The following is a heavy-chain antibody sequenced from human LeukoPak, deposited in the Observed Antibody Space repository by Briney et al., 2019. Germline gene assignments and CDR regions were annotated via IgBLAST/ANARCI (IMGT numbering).Heavy chain of an antibody. V-gene: IGHV3-30*02. Sequence: SGGSLRLSCAASGFTFSSYGMHWVRQAPGKGLEWVAFIRYDGSNKYYADSVKGRFTISRDNSKNTLYLQMNSLRAEDTAVYYCAKDLPYYYDSSGYYSDDAFDIWGQGTMVTVSS. J-gene: IGHJ3*02. CDR3: AKDLPYYYDSSGYYSDDAFDI. CDR2: IRYDGSNK. D-gene: IGHD3-22*01. CDR1: GFTFSSYG.